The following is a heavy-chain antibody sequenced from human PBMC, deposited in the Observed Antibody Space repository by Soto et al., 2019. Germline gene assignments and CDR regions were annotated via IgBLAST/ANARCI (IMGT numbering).Heavy chain of an antibody. CDR3: ARSPADYGDYGALDY. V-gene: IGHV4-31*03. Sequence: QVQLQESGPGLVKPSQTLSLTCTVSGGSISSGGYYWSWIRQHPGKGLEWIGYIYYSGSTYYNPALKSRVTISVDTSKNQFSLKLSSVTAADTAVYYCARSPADYGDYGALDYWGQGTLVTVSS. D-gene: IGHD4-17*01. CDR2: IYYSGST. J-gene: IGHJ4*02. CDR1: GGSISSGGYY.